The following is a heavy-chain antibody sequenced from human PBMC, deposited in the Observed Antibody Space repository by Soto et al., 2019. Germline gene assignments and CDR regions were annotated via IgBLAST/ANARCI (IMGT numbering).Heavy chain of an antibody. D-gene: IGHD2-2*01. J-gene: IGHJ4*02. CDR1: GFTFSSYA. CDR2: ISGSGGST. V-gene: IGHV3-23*01. CDR3: AKDAPIVVVPAATSGDFDY. Sequence: EVQLLESEGGLVQPGGSLGLSCAASGFTFSSYAMSWVRQAPGKGLEWVSAISGSGGSTYYADSVKGRFTISRDNSKNTLYLQMNSLRAEDTAVYYCAKDAPIVVVPAATSGDFDYSGQGTLVTVSS.